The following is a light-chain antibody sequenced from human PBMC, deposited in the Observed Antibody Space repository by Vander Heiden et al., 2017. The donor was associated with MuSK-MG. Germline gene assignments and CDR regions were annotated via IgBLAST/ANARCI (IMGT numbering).Light chain of an antibody. J-gene: IGKJ2*01. CDR2: WAS. CDR3: QQDDSSPYT. CDR1: QSVLYSSNNRNY. Sequence: DIVMTQSPDSLAVSLGERATINCKSSQSVLYSSNNRNYLAWYQQRPGQPPKLLIYWASTRESGVPDRFNGSGSGTDFTLTISSLQAEDVAVYYCQQDDSSPYTFGPGTKLESK. V-gene: IGKV4-1*01.